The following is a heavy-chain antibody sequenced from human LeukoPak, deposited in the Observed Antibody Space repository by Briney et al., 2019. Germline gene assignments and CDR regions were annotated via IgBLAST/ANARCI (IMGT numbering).Heavy chain of an antibody. CDR1: GGSISSGSYC. Sequence: SETLPLTCTVSGGSISSGSYCWSWIRQPAGKGLEWIGRIYTSGSTNYNPSLKSRVTISVDTSKNQFSLKLSSVTAADTAVYYCARVGEGYFDLRAAFDIWGQGTMVTVSS. D-gene: IGHD3-9*01. CDR3: ARVGEGYFDLRAAFDI. J-gene: IGHJ3*02. CDR2: IYTSGST. V-gene: IGHV4-61*02.